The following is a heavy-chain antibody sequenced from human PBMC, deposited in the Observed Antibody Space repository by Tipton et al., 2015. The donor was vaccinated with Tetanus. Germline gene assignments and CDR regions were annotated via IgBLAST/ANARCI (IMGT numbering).Heavy chain of an antibody. V-gene: IGHV4-39*01. CDR1: GGSISSSSYY. CDR2: IYYSGST. CDR3: ARIVGDYRHGDGYWYFDL. Sequence: TLSLTCTVSGGSISSSSYYWGWIRQPPGKGLEWIGSIYYSGSTYYNPSLKSRVTISVDTSKNQFSLKLSSVTAADTAVYYCARIVGDYRHGDGYWYFDLWGRGTLVTVSS. J-gene: IGHJ2*01. D-gene: IGHD4-11*01.